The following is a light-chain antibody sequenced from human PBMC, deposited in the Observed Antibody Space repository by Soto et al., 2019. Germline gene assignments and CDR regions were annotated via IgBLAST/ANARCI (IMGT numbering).Light chain of an antibody. CDR2: EGS. J-gene: IGLJ2*01. CDR1: SSDVGSYNL. CDR3: CSYAGSSTPYVV. Sequence: QSALTQPASVSGSPGQSITISCTGTSSDVGSYNLVSWYQQHPGKAPKLMIYEGSKRPSGVSNRFSGSKSGNTASLTISGLQAEDEAEYYCCSYAGSSTPYVVFGGGTQLTVL. V-gene: IGLV2-23*01.